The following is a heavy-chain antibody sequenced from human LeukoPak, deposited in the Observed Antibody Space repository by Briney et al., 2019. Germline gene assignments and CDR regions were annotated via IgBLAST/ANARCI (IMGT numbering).Heavy chain of an antibody. CDR3: ARDLRGRTTLTNWFDP. D-gene: IGHD1/OR15-1a*01. Sequence: PGGSLRLSCAASGFTFSSYSMNWVRQAPGKGLEWVSSISSSSSYIYYADSVKGRFTISRDNSKNTLYLQMNSLRAEDTAVYYCARDLRGRTTLTNWFDPWGQGTLVTVSS. J-gene: IGHJ5*02. CDR1: GFTFSSYS. CDR2: ISSSSSYI. V-gene: IGHV3-21*04.